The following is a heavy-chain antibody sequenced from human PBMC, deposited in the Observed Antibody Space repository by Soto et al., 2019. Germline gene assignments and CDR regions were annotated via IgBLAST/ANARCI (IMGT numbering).Heavy chain of an antibody. Sequence: GGSLRLSCEASGLTFSRHAMNWVRQAPGKGLEWVSVISGSGGDTYYADSVKGRFTISRDKSKNTVYLQMNSLRAEDTAVYYCSKDPPIVGATGGYYFDYWGHGTLVTVSS. D-gene: IGHD1-26*01. J-gene: IGHJ4*01. CDR3: SKDPPIVGATGGYYFDY. CDR1: GLTFSRHA. V-gene: IGHV3-23*01. CDR2: ISGSGGDT.